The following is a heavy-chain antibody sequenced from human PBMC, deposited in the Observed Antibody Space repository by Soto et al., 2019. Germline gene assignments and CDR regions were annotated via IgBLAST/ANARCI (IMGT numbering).Heavy chain of an antibody. CDR1: EKTSTSYD. J-gene: IGHJ4*02. V-gene: IGHV1-8*01. D-gene: IGHD5-18*01. CDR3: ARGLVRAMVEY. CDR2: MNPNSGNT. Sequence: QVQLVQSGAEVKNPGASVKVSCKASEKTSTSYDINWVGQATGQGLEWMGWMNPNSGNTGYAQKFQGRVTMTRNTSISTAYMELSSLRSEDTAVYYCARGLVRAMVEYWGQGTLVTVSS.